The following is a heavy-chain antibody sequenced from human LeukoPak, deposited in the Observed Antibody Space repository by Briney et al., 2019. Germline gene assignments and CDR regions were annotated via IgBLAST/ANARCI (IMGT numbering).Heavy chain of an antibody. D-gene: IGHD6-13*01. CDR3: AKDLGYSSSWSDY. J-gene: IGHJ4*02. V-gene: IGHV3-9*01. CDR2: ISWNSGSI. CDR1: GFTFDDYA. Sequence: GRSLRLSCAASGFTFDDYAMHWVRQALGKGLEWVSGISWNSGSIGYADSVKGRFTISRDNAKNSLYLQMNSLRAEDTALYYCAKDLGYSSSWSDYWGQGTLVTVSS.